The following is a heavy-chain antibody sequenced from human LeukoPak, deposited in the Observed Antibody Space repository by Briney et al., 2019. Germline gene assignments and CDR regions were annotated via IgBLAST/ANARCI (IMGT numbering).Heavy chain of an antibody. D-gene: IGHD6-13*01. Sequence: PGGSLRLSCAASGFTFSSYEMNWVRQAPGKGLEWVANIKEDGSEKYCVNSVKGRFTISRDNAKNSLYLQMNSLKVEDTAVYYCARVTGYVMEDYFDYWGQGTLVTVSS. CDR1: GFTFSSYE. J-gene: IGHJ4*02. CDR2: IKEDGSEK. CDR3: ARVTGYVMEDYFDY. V-gene: IGHV3-7*03.